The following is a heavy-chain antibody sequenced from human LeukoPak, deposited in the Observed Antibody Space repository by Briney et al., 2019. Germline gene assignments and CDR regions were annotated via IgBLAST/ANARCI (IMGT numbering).Heavy chain of an antibody. V-gene: IGHV4-34*01. J-gene: IGHJ4*02. D-gene: IGHD1-7*01. CDR1: GGSFSGYY. CDR3: ARRTSMIDY. CDR2: INHSGST. Sequence: SETLSLTCAVYGGSFSGYYWSWIRQPPGKGLEWIGEINHSGSTNYNPSLKSRVTISIDTSKNQFSLKLSSVTAADTAVYYCARRTSMIDYWGQGTLVTVSS.